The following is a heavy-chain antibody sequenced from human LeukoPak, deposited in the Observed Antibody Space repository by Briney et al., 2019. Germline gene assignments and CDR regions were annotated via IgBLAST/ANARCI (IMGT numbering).Heavy chain of an antibody. CDR1: GFTFSTYT. V-gene: IGHV3-21*01. CDR3: ARDRGADY. J-gene: IGHJ4*02. D-gene: IGHD5-12*01. Sequence: GGSLRLSCAASGFTFSTYTMNWVRQAPGKGLECVSSISASTSYINYADSVKGRFTISRDNAENSLYLQMNSLRAEDTAVYYCARDRGADYWGQGTLVTVSS. CDR2: ISASTSYI.